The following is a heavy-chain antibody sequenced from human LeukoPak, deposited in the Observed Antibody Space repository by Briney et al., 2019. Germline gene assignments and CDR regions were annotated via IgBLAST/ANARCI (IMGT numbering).Heavy chain of an antibody. CDR2: IKSKTDGGTT. CDR3: TTYSSSWEFDY. J-gene: IGHJ4*02. V-gene: IGHV3-15*01. Sequence: PRGSLRLSCAASGFTFSNAWMSWVRQAPGKGLEWVGRIKSKTDGGTTDYAAPVKGRFTISRDDSKNTLYLQMNSLKTEDTAVYYCTTYSSSWEFDYWGQGTLVTVSS. CDR1: GFTFSNAW. D-gene: IGHD6-13*01.